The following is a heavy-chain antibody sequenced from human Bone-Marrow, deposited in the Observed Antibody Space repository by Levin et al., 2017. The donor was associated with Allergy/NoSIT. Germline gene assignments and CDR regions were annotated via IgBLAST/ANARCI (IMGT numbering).Heavy chain of an antibody. CDR2: ISNDGNKK. CDR3: ARDFPLGYCSGGRCFDP. CDR1: GFTFSAYA. Sequence: SCAASGFTFSAYAIHWVRQAPGKGLQWVAFISNDGNKKYYRDSVKGRFTISRDNANNTVHLQMNSLRPEDTAMYYCARDFPLGYCSGGRCFDPWGQGTQVTVSS. V-gene: IGHV3-30-3*01. D-gene: IGHD2-15*01. J-gene: IGHJ5*02.